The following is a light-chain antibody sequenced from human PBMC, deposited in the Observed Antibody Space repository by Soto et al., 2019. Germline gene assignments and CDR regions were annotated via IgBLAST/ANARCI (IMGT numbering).Light chain of an antibody. V-gene: IGKV3-20*01. CDR1: QRVSSSY. J-gene: IGKJ1*01. CDR3: QHYGTSWT. CDR2: AAS. Sequence: EIVLTQSPGTLSLSPGEIATLSCRASQRVSSSYVAWYQQKPGQAPRLLINAASSGATGIPDRFSGSGSGTDFTLTISRLEPEDFAVYYCQHYGTSWTFGQGTKVEIK.